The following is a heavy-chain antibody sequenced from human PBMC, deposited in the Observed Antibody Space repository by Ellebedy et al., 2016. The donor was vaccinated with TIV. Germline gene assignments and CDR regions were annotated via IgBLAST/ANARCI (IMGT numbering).Heavy chain of an antibody. Sequence: SGPTLVKPTQTLTLTCTFSGFSLSTSRLSVSWIRQPPGKALEWLARIDWDDDKFYSTSLRTRLTTSKDSSENQVVLTMTNMDPEDTATYYCARISSGWGFDYWGQGALVTVSS. CDR1: GFSLSTSRLS. J-gene: IGHJ4*02. D-gene: IGHD6-19*01. V-gene: IGHV2-70*17. CDR2: IDWDDDK. CDR3: ARISSGWGFDY.